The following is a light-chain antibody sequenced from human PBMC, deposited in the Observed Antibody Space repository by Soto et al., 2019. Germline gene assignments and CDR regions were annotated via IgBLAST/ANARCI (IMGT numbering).Light chain of an antibody. V-gene: IGLV4-69*01. CDR2: VTSDGSH. CDR3: HAWGAGGV. CDR1: SGHSDYA. J-gene: IGLJ3*02. Sequence: QSVLTQSPSASASPGASVKLTCTLSSGHSDYAFAWHQQQPETGPRYLMKVTSDGSHTKGDGRPYRFSGSSSGADRYLTISSLRSDAEADYYCHAWGAGGVFGGGTKLTVL.